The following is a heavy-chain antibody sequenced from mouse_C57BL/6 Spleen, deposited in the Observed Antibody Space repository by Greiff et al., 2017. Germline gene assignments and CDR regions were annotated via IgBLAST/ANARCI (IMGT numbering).Heavy chain of an antibody. J-gene: IGHJ4*01. Sequence: VNVVESGPGLVAPSQSLSITCTVSGFSLTSYGVHWVRQPPGKGLEWLVVIWSGGSTTYNSALKSRLSISKYNSTSQVFLKMNSLQTDDTALYYCARHHYGSSFMDYWGQGTSVTVSS. D-gene: IGHD1-1*01. V-gene: IGHV2-6-1*01. CDR2: IWSGGST. CDR3: ARHHYGSSFMDY. CDR1: GFSLTSYG.